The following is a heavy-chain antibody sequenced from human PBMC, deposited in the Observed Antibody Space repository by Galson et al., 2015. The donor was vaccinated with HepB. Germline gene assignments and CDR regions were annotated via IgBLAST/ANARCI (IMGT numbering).Heavy chain of an antibody. CDR2: INPSGGST. J-gene: IGHJ4*02. V-gene: IGHV1-46*01. CDR3: ARGGPDYDFWSGYYHQFDY. Sequence: SVKVSCKASGYTFTSYYMHWVRQAPGQGLEWMGIINPSGGSTSYAQKFQGRVTMTRDTSTSTVYMELSSLRSEDTAVYYCARGGPDYDFWSGYYHQFDYWGQGTLVTVSS. CDR1: GYTFTSYY. D-gene: IGHD3-3*01.